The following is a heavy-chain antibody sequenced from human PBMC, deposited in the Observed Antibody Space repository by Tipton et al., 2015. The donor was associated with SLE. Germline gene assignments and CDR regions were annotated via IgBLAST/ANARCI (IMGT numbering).Heavy chain of an antibody. J-gene: IGHJ4*02. D-gene: IGHD3-22*01. V-gene: IGHV4-31*03. Sequence: LILSCTVSRGSISSGSYYWSWVRQHPGKGLEWIGYIYKNGSPYYNPSLKSRLTFSLDTSENQFSLRLTSVTAADTAVYYCARGYYESNGYYSFDYWGLGALVTVSS. CDR2: IYKNGSP. CDR3: ARGYYESNGYYSFDY. CDR1: RGSISSGSYY.